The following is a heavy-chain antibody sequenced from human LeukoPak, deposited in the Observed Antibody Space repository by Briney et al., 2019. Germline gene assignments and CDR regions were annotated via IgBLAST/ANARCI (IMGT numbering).Heavy chain of an antibody. V-gene: IGHV1-69*01. CDR3: ARDLGGGPQWLAFPDYYYYMDV. CDR1: GGTFSSYA. J-gene: IGHJ6*03. CDR2: IIPIFGTA. Sequence: SVKVSCKASGGTFSSYAISWVRQAPGQGLEWMGGIIPIFGTANYAQKFQGRVTITADESTSTAYMELSSLRSEDTAVYYCARDLGGGPQWLAFPDYYYYMDVWGKGTTVTISS. D-gene: IGHD6-19*01.